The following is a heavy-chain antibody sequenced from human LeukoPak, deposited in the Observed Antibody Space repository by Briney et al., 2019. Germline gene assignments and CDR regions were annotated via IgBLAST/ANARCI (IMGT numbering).Heavy chain of an antibody. CDR1: GFTFSSYA. Sequence: PGRSLRLPCAASGFTFSSYAMHWVRQAPGKGLEWVAVISYDGSNKYYADSVKGRFTISRDNSKNTLYLQMNSLRAEDTAVYYCARERLLRAFDIWGQGTMVTVSS. D-gene: IGHD2-21*02. CDR3: ARERLLRAFDI. J-gene: IGHJ3*02. V-gene: IGHV3-30-3*01. CDR2: ISYDGSNK.